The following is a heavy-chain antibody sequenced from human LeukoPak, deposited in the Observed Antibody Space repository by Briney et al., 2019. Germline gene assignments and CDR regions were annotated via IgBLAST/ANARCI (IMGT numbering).Heavy chain of an antibody. D-gene: IGHD3-16*01. CDR2: IYYSGST. V-gene: IGHV4-31*03. Sequence: SQTMSLTCTVSGGSISSGGYYWSWIRQHPGKGLEWIGYIYYSGSTYYNPSLKSRVTISVDTSKNQFSLKLSSVTAADTAVYYCARDGITGRYFDLWGRGTLVTVSS. J-gene: IGHJ2*01. CDR3: ARDGITGRYFDL. CDR1: GGSISSGGYY.